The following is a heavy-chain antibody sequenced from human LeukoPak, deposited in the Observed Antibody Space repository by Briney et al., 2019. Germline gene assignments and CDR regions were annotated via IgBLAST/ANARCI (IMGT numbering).Heavy chain of an antibody. CDR1: GFTFTSSA. CDR3: AAGGPYDYVWGSYRYSRGNYFDY. V-gene: IGHV1-58*02. Sequence: SVEVSCKASGFTFTSSAMQWVRQARGQRLEWIGWIVVGSGNTNYAQKFQERVTITRDMSTSTAYMELSSLRSEDTAVYYCAAGGPYDYVWGSYRYSRGNYFDYWGQGTLVTVSS. J-gene: IGHJ4*02. D-gene: IGHD3-16*02. CDR2: IVVGSGNT.